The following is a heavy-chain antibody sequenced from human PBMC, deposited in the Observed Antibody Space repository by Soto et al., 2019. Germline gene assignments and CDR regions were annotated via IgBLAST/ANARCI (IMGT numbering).Heavy chain of an antibody. D-gene: IGHD3-16*01. CDR2: MNPNSGNT. Sequence: ASVKVSCKASGYTFTSYDINWVRQATGQGLEWMGWMNPNSGNTGYAQKFQGRVTMTRNTSISTAYMELSSLRSEDTAVYYCARGGRVDPWSASYYYYGMDVWGQGTTVTV. V-gene: IGHV1-8*01. CDR1: GYTFTSYD. J-gene: IGHJ6*02. CDR3: ARGGRVDPWSASYYYYGMDV.